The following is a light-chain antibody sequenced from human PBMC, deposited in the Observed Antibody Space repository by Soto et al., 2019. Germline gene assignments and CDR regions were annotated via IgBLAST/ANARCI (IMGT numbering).Light chain of an antibody. CDR3: QQYNNWPPT. CDR1: QSVSTN. Sequence: EIVMTQSPATLSVSPGERVTLSCRASQSVSTNLAWYQQKPGQAPRLLIYGASTRATGIPARFSGSGSGTEFTLTISSLQSEDFAVYYCQQYNNWPPTFGRGTRLEIK. CDR2: GAS. J-gene: IGKJ5*01. V-gene: IGKV3-15*01.